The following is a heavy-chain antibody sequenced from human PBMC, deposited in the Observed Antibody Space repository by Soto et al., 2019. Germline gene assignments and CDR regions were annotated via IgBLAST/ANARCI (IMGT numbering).Heavy chain of an antibody. CDR3: EKQRGPPLXSYSSDY. CDR1: GFTFSDFA. Sequence: SLRLSCAASGFTFSDFAMSWVRQAPGEGLEWVSGIFGGCFGAFYAGSVRGRFTISRYNSRNNLYLQMDSLRAEDAAVYDCEKQRGPPLXSYSSDYWGQGTLVNVSS. J-gene: IGHJ4*02. V-gene: IGHV3-23*01. CDR2: IFGGCFGA.